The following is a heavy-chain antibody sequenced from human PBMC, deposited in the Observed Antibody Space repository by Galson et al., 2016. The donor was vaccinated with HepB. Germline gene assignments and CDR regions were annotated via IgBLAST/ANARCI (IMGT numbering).Heavy chain of an antibody. CDR2: IYYSGST. V-gene: IGHV4-59*01. CDR3: AREVAAAGTVHFDF. Sequence: ETLSLTCIVSGGSIRGYYWTWVRQPPGKGLEWIGYIYYSGSTKYNPSLKSRITISVDTSKNQFSLNLSSVTAADTAVYYCAREVAAAGTVHFDFWGQGTLVTVSS. CDR1: GGSIRGYY. D-gene: IGHD6-13*01. J-gene: IGHJ4*02.